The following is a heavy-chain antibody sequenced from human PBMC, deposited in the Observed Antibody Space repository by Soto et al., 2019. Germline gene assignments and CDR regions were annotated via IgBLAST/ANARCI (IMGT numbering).Heavy chain of an antibody. V-gene: IGHV3-23*01. CDR1: GFNLRNYS. CDR2: IHGGGGGS. D-gene: IGHD3-16*01. J-gene: IGHJ4*02. Sequence: EVQLLDSGGGLVQPGGSLRLSCAASGFNLRNYSMSWVRQAPGKGLEWVSCIHGGGGGSYYADSVKGRFTVSRDDSKETQYLQLGSLRVDDTAIYYCEKDAVPQNGVWHYFDSWGQGTLVTVSS. CDR3: EKDAVPQNGVWHYFDS.